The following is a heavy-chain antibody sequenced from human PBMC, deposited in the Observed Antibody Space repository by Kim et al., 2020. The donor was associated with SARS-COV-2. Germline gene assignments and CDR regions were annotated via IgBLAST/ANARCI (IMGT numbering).Heavy chain of an antibody. V-gene: IGHV3-23*01. CDR3: AKVANDYGDYDWFDP. D-gene: IGHD4-17*01. CDR1: GFTFSSYA. Sequence: GGSLRLSCAASGFTFSSYAMSWVRQAPGKGLEWVSAISGSGGSTYYADSVKGRFTISRDNSKNTPYLQMNSLRAEDTAVYYCAKVANDYGDYDWFDPWGQGTLVTVSS. J-gene: IGHJ5*02. CDR2: ISGSGGST.